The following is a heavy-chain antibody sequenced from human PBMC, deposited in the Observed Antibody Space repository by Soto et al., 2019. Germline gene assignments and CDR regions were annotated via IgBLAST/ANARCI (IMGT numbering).Heavy chain of an antibody. CDR1: GFTFSSYG. J-gene: IGHJ4*02. Sequence: QVQLVESGGGVVQPGRSLRLSCAASGFTFSSYGMHWVRQAPGKGLEWVAVISYDGSNKYYADSVKGRFTISRDNSKNTMYLQMSSLRAEDTAVYYFAKGETYYDILAVLSGGFGGHHDYWGQGTLVTVSS. D-gene: IGHD3-9*01. CDR3: AKGETYYDILAVLSGGFGGHHDY. V-gene: IGHV3-30*18. CDR2: ISYDGSNK.